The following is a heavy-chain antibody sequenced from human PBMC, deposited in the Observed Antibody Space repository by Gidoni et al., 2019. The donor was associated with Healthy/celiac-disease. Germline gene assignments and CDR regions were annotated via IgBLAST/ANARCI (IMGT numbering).Heavy chain of an antibody. CDR1: GYSISSCYY. CDR2: IYHSGST. V-gene: IGHV4-38-2*02. CDR3: ARDYYDSSGYYQGEFDY. Sequence: QVQLQESGPGLVKPSETLSLTCTVSGYSISSCYYWGWIRQPPGKGMEWIGSIYHSGSTYYNPSLKSRVTISVDTSKNQFSLKLSSVTAADTAVYYCARDYYDSSGYYQGEFDYWGQGTLVTVSS. J-gene: IGHJ4*02. D-gene: IGHD3-22*01.